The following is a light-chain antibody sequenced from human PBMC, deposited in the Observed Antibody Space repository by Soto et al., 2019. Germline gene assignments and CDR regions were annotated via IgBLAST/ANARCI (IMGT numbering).Light chain of an antibody. J-gene: IGKJ1*01. CDR1: QSVRRF. Sequence: DIQMTQSPSTLSASVGDRVTITCRASQSVRRFLAWYQQKPGKAPKLLISDASILESGVPSRFSGTGSGTEFTLTISSLQPDDFATYYCQQYSSYWTFGQGTKVDIK. CDR2: DAS. CDR3: QQYSSYWT. V-gene: IGKV1-5*01.